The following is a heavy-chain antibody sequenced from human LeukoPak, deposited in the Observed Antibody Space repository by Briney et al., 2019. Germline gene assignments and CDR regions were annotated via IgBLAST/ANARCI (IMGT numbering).Heavy chain of an antibody. CDR1: GGSISSNSYY. CDR3: ASRGFDY. D-gene: IGHD3-10*01. Sequence: SETLSLTCAVSGGSISSNSYYWGWIRRPPGKGLEWIGEINHSGSTNYNPSLKSRVTISVDTSKNQFSLKLSSVTAADTAVYYCASRGFDYWGQGTLVTVSS. CDR2: INHSGST. V-gene: IGHV4-39*07. J-gene: IGHJ4*02.